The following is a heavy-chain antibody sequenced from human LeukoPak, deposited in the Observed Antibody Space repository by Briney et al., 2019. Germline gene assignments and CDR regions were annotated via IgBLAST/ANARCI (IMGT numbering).Heavy chain of an antibody. Sequence: GGSLRLSCAASGFIFNNYGLVWVRQAPGKGLEWVSAISNDGGGTTYADFVEGRFTISRDNSKNTLFLQMNSLRGEDTALYYCAKGGSGYFLDLWGQGTLVTVSS. D-gene: IGHD3-22*01. V-gene: IGHV3-23*01. CDR3: AKGGSGYFLDL. CDR1: GFIFNNYG. J-gene: IGHJ5*02. CDR2: ISNDGGGT.